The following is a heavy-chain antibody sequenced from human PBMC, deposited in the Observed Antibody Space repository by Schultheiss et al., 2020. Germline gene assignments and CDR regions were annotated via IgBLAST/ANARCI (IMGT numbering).Heavy chain of an antibody. D-gene: IGHD6-13*01. V-gene: IGHV4-4*02. Sequence: SETLSLTCAVSGGSISSSNWWSWVRQPPGKGLEWIGEIYHSEDTNYNPSLRSRVTISVDTSKNQFSLKLSSVTAADTAVYYCARAAEHEYYYYMDVWGKGTTVTVSS. J-gene: IGHJ6*03. CDR2: IYHSEDT. CDR1: GGSISSSNW. CDR3: ARAAEHEYYYYMDV.